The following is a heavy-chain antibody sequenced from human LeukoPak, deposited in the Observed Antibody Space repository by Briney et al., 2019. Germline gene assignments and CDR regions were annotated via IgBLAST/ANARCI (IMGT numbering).Heavy chain of an antibody. J-gene: IGHJ4*02. Sequence: SETLSLTCTVSGGSISRYYWGWIRQPPGKGLEWIGYIYYSGSTNYNPSLKSRVTISVDTSKNQFSLKLSSVTAADTAVYYCAREACSTYGSGSYCPFDYWGQGTLVTVSS. V-gene: IGHV4-59*01. D-gene: IGHD3-10*01. CDR1: GGSISRYY. CDR3: AREACSTYGSGSYCPFDY. CDR2: IYYSGST.